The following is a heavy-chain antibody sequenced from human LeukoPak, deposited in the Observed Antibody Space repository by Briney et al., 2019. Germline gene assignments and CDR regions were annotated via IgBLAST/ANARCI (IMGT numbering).Heavy chain of an antibody. CDR2: ITSSSSYA. D-gene: IGHD6-13*01. Sequence: PGGSLRLSCEASGFTFSTYNMNWVRQAPGKRLEWVSSITSSSSYAFYADSVKGRFTISRDNAKSSLYLQMNNLRAEDTAVYYCAYLPNLSSSWYYYYMDVWGKGTTVTVSS. CDR3: AYLPNLSSSWYYYYMDV. J-gene: IGHJ6*03. V-gene: IGHV3-21*04. CDR1: GFTFSTYN.